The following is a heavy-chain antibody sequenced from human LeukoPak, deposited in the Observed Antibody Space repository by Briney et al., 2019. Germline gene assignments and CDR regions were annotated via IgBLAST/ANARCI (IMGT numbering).Heavy chain of an antibody. CDR3: ARDRASGWFVY. V-gene: IGHV1-18*01. CDR1: GYTFTSYG. J-gene: IGHJ4*02. CDR2: ISAYNGNT. D-gene: IGHD6-19*01. Sequence: ASVKVFCKASGYTFTSYGISWVRQAPGQGLEWMGWISAYNGNTHYAQKLQGRVTMTTDTSTSTAYMELRSLRSDDTAIYYCARDRASGWFVYWGQGTLVTVSS.